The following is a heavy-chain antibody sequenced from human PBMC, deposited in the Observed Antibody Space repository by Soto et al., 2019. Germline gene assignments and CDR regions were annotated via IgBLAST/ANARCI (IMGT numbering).Heavy chain of an antibody. J-gene: IGHJ6*02. Sequence: SEALSLTCAVSGYSISSGYYLGWILQPPGKGLEWIGSIYHSGSTYYNPSLKSRVTISVDTSKNQFSLKLSSVTAADTAVYYCASYSSGWYKYYYYGMDVWGQGTTVTVSS. V-gene: IGHV4-38-2*01. D-gene: IGHD6-19*01. CDR3: ASYSSGWYKYYYYGMDV. CDR2: IYHSGST. CDR1: GYSISSGYY.